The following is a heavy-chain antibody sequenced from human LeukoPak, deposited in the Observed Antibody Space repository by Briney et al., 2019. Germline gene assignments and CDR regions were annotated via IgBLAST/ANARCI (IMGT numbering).Heavy chain of an antibody. J-gene: IGHJ6*02. Sequence: GGSLRLSCAASGFTFRNAWMSWVRQAPGKGLEWVGRTKSKTGGGTTAYAAPVKGRFTISRDDSKNSLYLQMNSLRAEDTAVYYCARDDDPRYCSGGSCYRGEDYYYYGMDVWGQGTTVTVSS. CDR3: ARDDDPRYCSGGSCYRGEDYYYYGMDV. CDR2: TKSKTGGGTT. D-gene: IGHD2-15*01. V-gene: IGHV3-15*01. CDR1: GFTFRNAW.